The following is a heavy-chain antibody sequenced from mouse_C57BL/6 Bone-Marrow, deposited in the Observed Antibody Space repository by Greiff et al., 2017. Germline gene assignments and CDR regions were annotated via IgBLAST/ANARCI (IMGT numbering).Heavy chain of an antibody. V-gene: IGHV1-69*01. D-gene: IGHD2-13*01. J-gene: IGHJ2*01. CDR3: ASGDLDY. CDR1: GYTFTSYW. Sequence: VQLQQPGAELVMPGASVKLSCKASGYTFTSYWMHWVKQRPGQGLEWIGEIDPSDSYTNYNQKFKGKSTLTVDKSSSTAYMQLSGLTSEDSAVYYCASGDLDYWGQGTTLTVSS. CDR2: IDPSDSYT.